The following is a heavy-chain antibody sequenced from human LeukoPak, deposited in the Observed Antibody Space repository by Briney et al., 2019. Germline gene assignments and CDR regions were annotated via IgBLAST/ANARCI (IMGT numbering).Heavy chain of an antibody. CDR2: IYYSGST. J-gene: IGHJ6*03. V-gene: IGHV4-59*01. D-gene: IGHD2-15*01. CDR1: GGSISSYY. Sequence: PSETLSLTCTVSGGSISSYYWSWIRQPAGKGLEWIGYIYYSGSTNYNPSLKSRVTISVDTSKNQFSLKLSSVTAADTAVYYCARTQRHCSGGSCYSVRPYYYYYMDVWGKGTTVTVSS. CDR3: ARTQRHCSGGSCYSVRPYYYYYMDV.